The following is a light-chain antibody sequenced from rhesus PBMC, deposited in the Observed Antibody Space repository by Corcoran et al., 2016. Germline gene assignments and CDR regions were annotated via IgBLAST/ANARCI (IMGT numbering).Light chain of an antibody. V-gene: IGKV1-21*01. CDR3: QQYNSAPRT. Sequence: DIQMTQSPSSLSASVGDRVTITCRASQGISSWLAWYQQKPGKAPKLLIFKASSLQRGIPSRFSGSGSGTDFTLTISSLQPEDFETYYCQQYNSAPRTFGQGTKVEIK. CDR1: QGISSW. CDR2: KAS. J-gene: IGKJ1*01.